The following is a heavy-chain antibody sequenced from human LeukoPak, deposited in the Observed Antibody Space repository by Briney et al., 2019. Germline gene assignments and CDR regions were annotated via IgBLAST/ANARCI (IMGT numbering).Heavy chain of an antibody. J-gene: IGHJ3*02. D-gene: IGHD3-22*01. CDR3: ARVHDSSGYYYGNAFDI. Sequence: SETLSLTCTVSGGSISSYYWSWIRQPAGKGLERIGRIYTSGSTNYNPSLKSRVTMSVDTSKNQFSLKLSSVTAADTAVYYCARVHDSSGYYYGNAFDIWGQGTMVTVSS. V-gene: IGHV4-4*07. CDR2: IYTSGST. CDR1: GGSISSYY.